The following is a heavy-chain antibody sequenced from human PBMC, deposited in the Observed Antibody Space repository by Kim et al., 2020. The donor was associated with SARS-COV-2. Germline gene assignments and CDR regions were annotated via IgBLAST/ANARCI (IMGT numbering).Heavy chain of an antibody. V-gene: IGHV1-46*01. CDR2: ST. CDR3: ARGPLAGFDI. Sequence: STSYSQKFQGRVTMTRDTSTSTVYMELSSLRSEDTAVYYCARGPLAGFDIWGQGTMVTVSS. J-gene: IGHJ3*02.